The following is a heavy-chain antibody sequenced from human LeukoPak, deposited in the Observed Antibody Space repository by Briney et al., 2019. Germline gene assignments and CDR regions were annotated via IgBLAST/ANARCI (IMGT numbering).Heavy chain of an antibody. V-gene: IGHV3-33*06. CDR3: AKASSSTRSPFDP. J-gene: IGHJ5*02. Sequence: GGSLRLSCAASGFTFSSYGMHWVRQAPGKGLEWVAVIWYDGSNKYYADSVKGRFTISRDNSKNTLYLQMNSLRAEDTAVYYCAKASSSTRSPFDPWGQGTLVTVSS. CDR1: GFTFSSYG. CDR2: IWYDGSNK. D-gene: IGHD2-2*01.